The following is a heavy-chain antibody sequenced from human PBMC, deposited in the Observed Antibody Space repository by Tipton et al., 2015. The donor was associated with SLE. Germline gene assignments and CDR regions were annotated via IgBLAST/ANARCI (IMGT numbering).Heavy chain of an antibody. CDR2: IYYSGST. V-gene: IGHV4-39*01. Sequence: TLSLTCTVSGGSISSSVYYWRWIRQPPGKGLEWIGTIYYSGSTPYNPSLKSRVTISVDTSKNQFSLKLTSVTAADTALYCCASRLGRTYFDYWGQGTLVTASS. D-gene: IGHD7-27*01. J-gene: IGHJ4*02. CDR3: ASRLGRTYFDY. CDR1: GGSISSSVYY.